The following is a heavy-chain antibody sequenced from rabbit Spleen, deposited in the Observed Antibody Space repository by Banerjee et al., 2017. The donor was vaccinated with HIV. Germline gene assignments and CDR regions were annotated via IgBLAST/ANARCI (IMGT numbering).Heavy chain of an antibody. CDR1: GIDFTNYY. V-gene: IGHV1S7*01. CDR2: IYAARGTT. J-gene: IGHJ4*01. CDR3: ARIGDDTAYDYAFNL. D-gene: IGHD6-1*01. Sequence: QLTETGGGLVQPGGSLTLSCKASGIDFTNYYITWVRQAPGKGLEWIGIIYAARGTTDYASWVNGRFSISRENAQNTVFLQMTSLTVADTATYFCARIGDDTAYDYAFNLWGQGTLVTVS.